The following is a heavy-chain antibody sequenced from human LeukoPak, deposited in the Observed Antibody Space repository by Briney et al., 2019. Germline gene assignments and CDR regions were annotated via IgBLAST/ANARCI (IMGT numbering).Heavy chain of an antibody. J-gene: IGHJ4*02. V-gene: IGHV4-39*07. CDR1: GGSISSSSYY. CDR3: ARQTGSGLFILP. D-gene: IGHD3/OR15-3a*01. CDR2: INHSGST. Sequence: SETLSLTCTVSGGSISSSSYYWGWIRQPPGKGLEWIGEINHSGSTNYNPSLKSRVTISADTSKNQFSLKLSSVTAADTAVYYCARQTGSGLFILPGGQGTLVTVSS.